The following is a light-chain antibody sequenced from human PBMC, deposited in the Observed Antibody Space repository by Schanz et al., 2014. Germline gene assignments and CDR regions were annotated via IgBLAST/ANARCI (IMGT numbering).Light chain of an antibody. Sequence: EVVLTQSPAILSLSAGERATLSCRASQSVSSYLAWYQQKPGQAPRLLIYAASFRATGIPERFSGSGSGTDFTLIISRLEPEDFAVYYCQQRTSFPLTFGGGTKVEI. CDR2: AAS. CDR3: QQRTSFPLT. V-gene: IGKV3-11*01. CDR1: QSVSSY. J-gene: IGKJ4*01.